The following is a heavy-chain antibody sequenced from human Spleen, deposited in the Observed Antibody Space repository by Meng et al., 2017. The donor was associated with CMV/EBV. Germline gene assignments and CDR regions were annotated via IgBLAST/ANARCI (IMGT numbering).Heavy chain of an antibody. D-gene: IGHD3-3*01. Sequence: SETLSLTCTVSGYPISSGYYWGWIRQPPGKGLEWIGTIYHSGSTYYNPSLKSRVTISVDTSKNQFSLKLSSVTAADTAVYYCAKVLRFLEWVDYWGQGTLVTVSS. V-gene: IGHV4-38-2*02. CDR2: IYHSGST. CDR1: GYPISSGYY. CDR3: AKVLRFLEWVDY. J-gene: IGHJ4*02.